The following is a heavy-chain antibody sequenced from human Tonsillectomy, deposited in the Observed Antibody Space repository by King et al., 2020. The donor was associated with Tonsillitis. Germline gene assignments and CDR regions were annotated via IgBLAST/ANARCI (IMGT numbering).Heavy chain of an antibody. Sequence: VQLVESGGGVVQPGRSLRLSCAASGFTFSSYAMHWVRQAPGKGLEWVAVISYDGSNKYYADSVKGRFTISRDNSKNTLYLQMNSLRAEDTAVYYCSRDPYYYDSSGYYPYYFDYWGQGPLVTVSS. CDR1: GFTFSSYA. CDR2: ISYDGSNK. V-gene: IGHV3-30*01. CDR3: SRDPYYYDSSGYYPYYFDY. D-gene: IGHD3-22*01. J-gene: IGHJ4*02.